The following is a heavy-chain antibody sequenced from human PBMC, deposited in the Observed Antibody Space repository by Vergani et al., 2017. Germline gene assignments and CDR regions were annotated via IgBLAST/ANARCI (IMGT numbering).Heavy chain of an antibody. CDR3: AREQWLPIDYFDY. J-gene: IGHJ4*02. V-gene: IGHV4-61*01. D-gene: IGHD6-19*01. CDR1: GASVNRANYY. Sequence: QVQLQESGPGLVKPSETLSLTCTVSGASVNRANYYWSWIRQTPGTGLEWIVFIYHSGGTSYSPSLKSRVTISLDTSKNQFSLKVASVTAADTAMYYCAREQWLPIDYFDYWGQGTLVTVSS. CDR2: IYHSGGT.